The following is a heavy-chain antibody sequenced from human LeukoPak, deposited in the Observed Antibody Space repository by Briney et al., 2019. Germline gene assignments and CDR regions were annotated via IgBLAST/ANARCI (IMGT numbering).Heavy chain of an antibody. V-gene: IGHV3-23*01. CDR2: ISGSGGST. CDR3: AKHGGVSITIFGVANPPGFTFDY. CDR1: GFTFSSYA. J-gene: IGHJ4*02. Sequence: PGGSLRLSCAASGFTFSSYAMSWVRQAPGGGVEWVSAISGSGGSTYYADSVKGRFTISRDNSKNTLYLQMNSLRAEDTAVYYCAKHGGVSITIFGVANPPGFTFDYWGQGTLVTVSS. D-gene: IGHD3-3*01.